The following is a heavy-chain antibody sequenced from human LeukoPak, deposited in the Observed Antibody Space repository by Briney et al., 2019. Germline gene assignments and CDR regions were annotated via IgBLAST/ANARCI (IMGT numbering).Heavy chain of an antibody. D-gene: IGHD6-13*01. V-gene: IGHV3-30-3*01. Sequence: GGSLRLSCAASGFTFSSYAMHWVRQAPGKGLEWVAVISYDGSNKYYADSVKGRFTISRDNSKNTLYLQMNSLRAEDTAIYYCATSTAAAGTDWGQGTLVTASS. J-gene: IGHJ4*02. CDR1: GFTFSSYA. CDR2: ISYDGSNK. CDR3: ATSTAAAGTD.